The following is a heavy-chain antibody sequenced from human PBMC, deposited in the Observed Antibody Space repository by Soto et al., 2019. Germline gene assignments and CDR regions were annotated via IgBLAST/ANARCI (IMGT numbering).Heavy chain of an antibody. Sequence: VQLVESGGGLVQPGGSLRLSSTVSGFNFSRYWMNWVRQAPGKGLEWVANSRPDTDDRFHADSVRGRFSISRDNAKKSLFLQMNSLRVEDTAVYYCAREDGTFDYWGQGILVTVSS. CDR2: SRPDTDDR. D-gene: IGHD1-26*01. CDR1: GFNFSRYW. CDR3: AREDGTFDY. V-gene: IGHV3-7*04. J-gene: IGHJ4*02.